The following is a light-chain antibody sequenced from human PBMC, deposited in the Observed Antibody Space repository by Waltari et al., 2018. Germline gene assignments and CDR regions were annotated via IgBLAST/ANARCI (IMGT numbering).Light chain of an antibody. CDR1: NIGSKS. J-gene: IGLJ2*01. CDR2: DNS. V-gene: IGLV3-21*02. CDR3: QVWDSTSDHVL. Sequence: SYVLTQSPSVSVAPGQTASITCGGNNIGSKSVHWYQQRPGQAPVLVVYDNSDRPSGIPGRFSGSNSGNTATLTITRVEAADEADYYCQVWDSTSDHVLFAGGTKLTVL.